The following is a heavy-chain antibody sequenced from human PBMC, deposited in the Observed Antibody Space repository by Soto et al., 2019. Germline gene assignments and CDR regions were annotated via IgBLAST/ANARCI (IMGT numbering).Heavy chain of an antibody. Sequence: EASVKVSCKASGYTFTGFYVHWVRPAPRQGLEWMGWINPRNGDKILAQKFEGRVTLTRGTSVTTAYLDLSSLNSDDTAVYYCARGPFGDSPIDFWGPGTVVTVS. D-gene: IGHD3-10*01. CDR3: ARGPFGDSPIDF. J-gene: IGHJ3*01. V-gene: IGHV1-2*02. CDR2: INPRNGDK. CDR1: GYTFTGFY.